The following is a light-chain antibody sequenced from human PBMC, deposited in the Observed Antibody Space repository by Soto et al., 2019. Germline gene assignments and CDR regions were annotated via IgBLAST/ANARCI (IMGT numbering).Light chain of an antibody. V-gene: IGKV3-15*01. CDR3: QQYNDWPCT. J-gene: IGKJ4*01. CDR2: GAS. Sequence: EVVMTQSPATLSVSPGERATLSCRASQSVRSHLAWYQQKPGQAPSLLIFGASTRATGVPARFSGSESGTEFTLTISSLQSEDVALYFCQQYNDWPCTFGGGTKVDIK. CDR1: QSVRSH.